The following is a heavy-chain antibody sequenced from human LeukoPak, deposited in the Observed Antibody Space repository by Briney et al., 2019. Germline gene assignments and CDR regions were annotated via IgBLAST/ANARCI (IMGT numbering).Heavy chain of an antibody. CDR2: IYYSGNT. V-gene: IGHV4-39*01. J-gene: IGHJ4*02. Sequence: KSSETLSLTCTVSGGSISSSSYYWGWIRRPPGKGLEWVGSIYYSGNTYYNPSLKSRVTISVDTSKNQFSLILTSVTAADTAVYYCARQTGAGLFILPGGQGTLVTVSS. CDR1: GGSISSSSYY. D-gene: IGHD3-3*01. CDR3: ARQTGAGLFILP.